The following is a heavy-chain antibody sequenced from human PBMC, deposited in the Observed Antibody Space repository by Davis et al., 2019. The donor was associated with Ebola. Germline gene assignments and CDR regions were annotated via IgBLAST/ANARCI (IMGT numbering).Heavy chain of an antibody. CDR3: ARDRPLDFFFGDYYGMDV. V-gene: IGHV3-21*01. D-gene: IGHD3-16*01. CDR1: GFTFTSYI. CDR2: ISSTGDI. J-gene: IGHJ6*02. Sequence: GESLKISCAASGFTFTSYIMNWVRQAPGKGLEWVSSISSTGDIYYADSAKGRFTISRDNAKNSLYLQMNSLRAEDTAVYYCARDRPLDFFFGDYYGMDVWGQGTTVTVSS.